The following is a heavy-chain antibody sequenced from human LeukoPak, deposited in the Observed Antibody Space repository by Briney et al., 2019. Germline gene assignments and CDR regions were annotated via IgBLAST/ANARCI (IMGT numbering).Heavy chain of an antibody. CDR2: IYHSGST. D-gene: IGHD3-22*01. Sequence: SETLSLTCTVSGGSISSGGYYWSWIRQPPGKGLEWIGSIYHSGSTYYNPSLKSRVTISVDASKNQFSLKLSSVTAADSAVYYCARFGSGYPIDYWGQGTLVTVSS. V-gene: IGHV4-39*07. CDR1: GGSISSGGYY. J-gene: IGHJ4*02. CDR3: ARFGSGYPIDY.